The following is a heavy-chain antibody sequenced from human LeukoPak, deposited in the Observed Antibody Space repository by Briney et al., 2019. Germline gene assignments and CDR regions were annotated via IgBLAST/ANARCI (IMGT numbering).Heavy chain of an antibody. CDR3: ARAGAPRYDFWSGYQCMDV. D-gene: IGHD3-3*01. Sequence: ASVKVSCKASGYTFTGYDINWVRQATGQGLEWMGWMNPDSGNTGYAQKFQGRVTMTRNTSISTAYMELSSLRSEDTAVYYCARAGAPRYDFWSGYQCMDVWGQGTTVTVSS. CDR2: MNPDSGNT. J-gene: IGHJ6*02. CDR1: GYTFTGYD. V-gene: IGHV1-8*01.